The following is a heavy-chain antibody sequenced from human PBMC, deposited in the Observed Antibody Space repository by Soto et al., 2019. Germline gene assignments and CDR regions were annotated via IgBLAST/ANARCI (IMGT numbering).Heavy chain of an antibody. V-gene: IGHV3-23*01. J-gene: IGHJ4*01. D-gene: IGHD6-19*01. CDR1: GFTFSTQA. Sequence: EVQLLESGGGLVQPGGSLRLSCSASGFTFSTQAIAWVRQAPGKGLEWVSALISSGEKLDYADSVKGRFTISRDNSKNKLYQQMNRLRADHRAVYYCAKDLHGSGWSFDQWGQGTMVTVSS. CDR2: LISSGEKL. CDR3: AKDLHGSGWSFDQ.